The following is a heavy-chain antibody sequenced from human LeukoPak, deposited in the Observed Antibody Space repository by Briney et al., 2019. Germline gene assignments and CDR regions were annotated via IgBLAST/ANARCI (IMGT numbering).Heavy chain of an antibody. Sequence: PSETLSLTCTVSGGSISGYFWNWIRQPAGKGLEWVGRIYTSGSTDYNPSLKGRLTMSLDTSKIQFSLKLNSVTAADTAMYYCAAVNIRSNALDMWGLGTMVTVSS. CDR2: IYTSGST. V-gene: IGHV4-4*07. CDR3: AAVNIRSNALDM. D-gene: IGHD4-11*01. CDR1: GGSISGYF. J-gene: IGHJ3*02.